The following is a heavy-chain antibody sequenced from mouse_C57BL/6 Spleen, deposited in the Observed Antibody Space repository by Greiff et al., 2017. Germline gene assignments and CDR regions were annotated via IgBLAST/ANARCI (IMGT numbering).Heavy chain of an antibody. CDR3: ARGVNWEVAY. CDR1: GYTFTSYW. V-gene: IGHV1-52*01. D-gene: IGHD4-1*01. Sequence: QVQLQQPGAELVRPGSSVKLSCKASGYTFTSYWMHWVKQRPIQGLEWIGNIDPSDSETHYNQKFKDKATLTVDKSSSTAYMQLSSLTSEDSAVYYCARGVNWEVAYWGQGTLVTVSA. J-gene: IGHJ3*01. CDR2: IDPSDSET.